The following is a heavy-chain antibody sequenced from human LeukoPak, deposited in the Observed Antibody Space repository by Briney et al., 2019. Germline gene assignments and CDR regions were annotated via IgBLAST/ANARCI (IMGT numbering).Heavy chain of an antibody. CDR3: AKGLIVGATGTGFDY. CDR2: ISWNSGSI. V-gene: IGHV3-9*01. Sequence: SLRLSCAASGFTFDDYAMHWVRQAPGKGLEWVSGISWNSGSIGYADSVKGRFTISRDNAKNSLYLQMNSLRAEDTALYYCAKGLIVGATGTGFDYWGQGTLVTVSS. D-gene: IGHD1-26*01. J-gene: IGHJ4*02. CDR1: GFTFDDYA.